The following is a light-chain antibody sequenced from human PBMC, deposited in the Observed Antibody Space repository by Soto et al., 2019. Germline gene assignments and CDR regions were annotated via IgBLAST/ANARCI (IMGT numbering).Light chain of an antibody. Sequence: PGERATLSCRASQSVSSNYLAWYQQKPGQTPKVLIYRASTRATGIPDRFSGSGSGTDFTLTISRLEAEDFAVYYCQQYGSSPSTFGQGTKVDIK. CDR1: QSVSSNY. J-gene: IGKJ1*01. CDR3: QQYGSSPST. CDR2: RAS. V-gene: IGKV3-20*01.